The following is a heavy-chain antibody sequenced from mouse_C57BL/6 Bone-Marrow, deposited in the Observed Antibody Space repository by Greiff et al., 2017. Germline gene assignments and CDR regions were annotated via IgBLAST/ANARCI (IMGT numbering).Heavy chain of an antibody. J-gene: IGHJ1*03. V-gene: IGHV1-55*01. CDR3: ARPYYSNYWYFDV. D-gene: IGHD2-5*01. CDR2: IYPGSGST. Sequence: VQLQQPGAELVKPGASVKMSCKASGYTFTSYWITWVKQRPGQGLEWIGDIYPGSGSTNYNEKFKSKATLTVDTSYSTAYMKLSSLTSADSAVYDCARPYYSNYWYFDVWGTGTTVTVSS. CDR1: GYTFTSYW.